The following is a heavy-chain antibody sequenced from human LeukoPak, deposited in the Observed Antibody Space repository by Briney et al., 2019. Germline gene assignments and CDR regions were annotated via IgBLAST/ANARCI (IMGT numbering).Heavy chain of an antibody. CDR2: IGRAGDT. CDR3: VRGLIGGFDP. D-gene: IGHD3-22*01. CDR1: GFTFSTCD. J-gene: IGHJ5*02. Sequence: GGSLRLSCAASGFTFSTCDMHWVRQGTGKGLEWVSGIGRAGDTNYVGSVKGRFTISRENARSSLYLQMNGLRAGGTAVYYCVRGLIGGFDPWGQGTLVTVSS. V-gene: IGHV3-13*01.